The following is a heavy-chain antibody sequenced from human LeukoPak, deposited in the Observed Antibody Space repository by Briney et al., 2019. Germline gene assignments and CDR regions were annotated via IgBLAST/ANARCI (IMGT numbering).Heavy chain of an antibody. CDR3: ARGRSYDFWSGYYRSEYLQH. CDR1: GYTFTSYD. D-gene: IGHD3-3*01. V-gene: IGHV1-8*03. CDR2: MNPNSGNT. J-gene: IGHJ1*01. Sequence: GASVKVSCKASGYTFTSYDINWVRQATGQGLEWMGWMNPNSGNTGYAQKFQGRVTITRNTSISTAYMELSSLRSEDTAVYYCARGRSYDFWSGYYRSEYLQHWGQGTLVTVSS.